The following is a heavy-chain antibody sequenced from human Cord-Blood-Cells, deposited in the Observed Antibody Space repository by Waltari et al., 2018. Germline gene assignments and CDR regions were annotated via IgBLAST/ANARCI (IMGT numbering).Heavy chain of an antibody. J-gene: IGHJ6*02. D-gene: IGHD6-13*01. CDR1: GGSISSSSYY. V-gene: IGHV4-39*01. Sequence: QLQLQESGPGLVQPSETLFLPRTVSGGSISSSSYYWGWARQPPGKGLAWIGSIYYSGSTYYNPSLKSRVTISVDTSKNQFSLKLSSVTAADTAVYYCARGSSSWYYGMDVWGQGTTVTVSS. CDR3: ARGSSSWYYGMDV. CDR2: IYYSGST.